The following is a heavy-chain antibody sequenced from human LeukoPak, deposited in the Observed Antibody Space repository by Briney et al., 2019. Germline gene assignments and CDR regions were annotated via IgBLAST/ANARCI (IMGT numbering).Heavy chain of an antibody. V-gene: IGHV3-7*01. CDR3: AKGGRGNGEVY. Sequence: GGSLRLSCAVSGFTFSSYWMNWVRQAPGKGLEWVANIKQDGSEKNYVDSVKGRFTISRDNAKSSLFLQMNDLRAEDTAVHYCAKGGRGNGEVYWGQGTLVTVSS. CDR1: GFTFSSYW. CDR2: IKQDGSEK. D-gene: IGHD2-8*01. J-gene: IGHJ4*02.